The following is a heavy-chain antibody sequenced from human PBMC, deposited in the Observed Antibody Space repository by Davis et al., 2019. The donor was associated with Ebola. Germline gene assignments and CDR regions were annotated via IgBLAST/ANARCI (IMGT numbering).Heavy chain of an antibody. D-gene: IGHD1-1*01. V-gene: IGHV3-23*01. J-gene: IGHJ4*02. CDR3: AKNWDY. Sequence: GESLKISCAASAFTFSANSMNWIRQAPGKGLEWVSSITTSGANTYYADSVKGRFTISRDNSKNTLHLQMNSLKAEDTALYYCAKNWDYWGQGTLVTVSS. CDR1: AFTFSANS. CDR2: ITTSGANT.